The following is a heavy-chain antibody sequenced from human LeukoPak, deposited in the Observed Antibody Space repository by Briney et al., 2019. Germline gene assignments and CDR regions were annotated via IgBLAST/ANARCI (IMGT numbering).Heavy chain of an antibody. Sequence: GGSLRLSCAASGFTFSSYWMSWVRQAPGKGLEWVANIKLDGSEKYYVDSVKGRFTISRDNAKNSLYLQMNSLRAEDTAVYYCAAPSEYYYMDVWGKGTTVTVSS. CDR2: IKLDGSEK. D-gene: IGHD3-10*01. V-gene: IGHV3-7*01. CDR3: AAPSEYYYMDV. CDR1: GFTFSSYW. J-gene: IGHJ6*03.